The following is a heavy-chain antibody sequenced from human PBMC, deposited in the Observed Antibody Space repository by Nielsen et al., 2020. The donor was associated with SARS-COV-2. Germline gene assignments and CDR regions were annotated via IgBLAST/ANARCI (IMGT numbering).Heavy chain of an antibody. D-gene: IGHD5-12*01. Sequence: GESLKISCAASGFTFSSYAMSWVRQAPGKGLEWVSAISGSGGSTYYADSVKGRFTISRDNSKNTLYLQMNSLRAEDTAVYYCAKDRGGYDLGYFDYWGQGTLVTVSS. J-gene: IGHJ4*02. CDR1: GFTFSSYA. CDR2: ISGSGGST. CDR3: AKDRGGYDLGYFDY. V-gene: IGHV3-23*01.